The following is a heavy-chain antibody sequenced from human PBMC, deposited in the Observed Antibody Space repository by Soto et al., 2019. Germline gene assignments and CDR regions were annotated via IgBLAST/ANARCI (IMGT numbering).Heavy chain of an antibody. CDR2: ILYDGSNK. V-gene: IGHV3-30*18. CDR1: GFTFSAYG. J-gene: IGHJ6*02. Sequence: GGSLRLSCAASGFTFSAYGMHWVRQAPGKGLEWVAVILYDGSNKYYADSVKGRFTISRDNSKNTPYLQMNSLRAEDTAMYYCANDGIASIKNYYYGMDVWGQGTTVTVSS. D-gene: IGHD3-3*02. CDR3: ANDGIASIKNYYYGMDV.